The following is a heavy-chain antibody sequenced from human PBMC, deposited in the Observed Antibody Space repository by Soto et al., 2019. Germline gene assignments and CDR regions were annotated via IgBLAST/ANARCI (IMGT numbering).Heavy chain of an antibody. CDR3: ARHQPLHGDYHY. D-gene: IGHD4-17*01. V-gene: IGHV4-39*01. CDR1: GGSISSGPYS. CDR2: FYYSGST. Sequence: PSETLSLTCTVSGGSISSGPYSWGWIRQPPGKGLEWIGTFYYSGSTYYNPSLESRVTISVDTSKNQFSLKVSSVTAADTAVYYCARHQPLHGDYHYRGQGTLVTGSS. J-gene: IGHJ4*02.